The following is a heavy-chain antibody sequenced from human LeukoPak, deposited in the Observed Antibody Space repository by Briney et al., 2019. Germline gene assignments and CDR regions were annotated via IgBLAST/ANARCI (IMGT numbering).Heavy chain of an antibody. D-gene: IGHD3-10*01. CDR3: ARETLWFGELTPLNNWFDP. CDR2: IYYSGST. CDR1: GGSISSSSYY. Sequence: SETLSLTCTVSGGSISSSSYYWGWIRQPPGKGLEWIGSIYYSGSTYYNPSLKSRVTISVDTSKNQFSLKLSSVTAADTAVYYCARETLWFGELTPLNNWFDPWGQGTLVTVSS. V-gene: IGHV4-39*07. J-gene: IGHJ5*02.